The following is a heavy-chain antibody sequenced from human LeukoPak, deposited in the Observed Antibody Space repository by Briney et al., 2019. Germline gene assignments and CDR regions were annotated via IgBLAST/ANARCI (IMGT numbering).Heavy chain of an antibody. Sequence: PSDTLSLTCTVSGGSISSYYWSWIRQPPGMGLEWIGHIYYSGNTNYNPSLKSRVTISVDTSKNQLSLKLSSVTAADTAVYYCARCFVRDIMAVTGGTDAFDIWGQGTMVTVSS. J-gene: IGHJ3*02. D-gene: IGHD2-21*02. CDR2: IYYSGNT. CDR3: ARCFVRDIMAVTGGTDAFDI. CDR1: GGSISSYY. V-gene: IGHV4-59*07.